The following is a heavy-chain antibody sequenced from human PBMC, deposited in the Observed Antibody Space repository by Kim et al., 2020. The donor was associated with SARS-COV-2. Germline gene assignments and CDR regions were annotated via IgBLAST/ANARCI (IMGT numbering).Heavy chain of an antibody. J-gene: IGHJ4*02. CDR1: GFTFKNYG. V-gene: IGHV3-30*18. CDR2: ISNDGINK. Sequence: GGSLRLSCAASGFTFKNYGIHWVRQAPGKGLEWVAVISNDGINKYYGDSVKGRFTISRDNSKDTLYLQMNSLRADDTSMYYCAKCSSSWHGIDFWGQGILVTVSS. CDR3: AKCSSSWHGIDF. D-gene: IGHD6-13*01.